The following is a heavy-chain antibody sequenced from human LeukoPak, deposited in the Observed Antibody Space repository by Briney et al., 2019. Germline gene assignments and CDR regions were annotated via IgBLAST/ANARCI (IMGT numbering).Heavy chain of an antibody. CDR2: ISYDGSNK. CDR1: RFTFSSYG. D-gene: IGHD5-18*01. CDR3: AKDFGYSYGYLDY. V-gene: IGHV3-30*18. J-gene: IGHJ4*02. Sequence: GGSLRLSCAASRFTFSSYGMHWVRQAPGKGLEWVAVISYDGSNKYYADSVEGRFTISRDNSKNTLYLQMSSLRAEDTAVYYCAKDFGYSYGYLDYWGQGTLVTVSS.